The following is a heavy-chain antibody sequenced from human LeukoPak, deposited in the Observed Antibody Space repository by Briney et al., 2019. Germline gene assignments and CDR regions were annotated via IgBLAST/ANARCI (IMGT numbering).Heavy chain of an antibody. J-gene: IGHJ4*02. Sequence: PSETLSLTCTVSGGSISGGGYSWSWIRQHPGKGLEWLGYIYYSGSTYYNPSLKSRVTISVDTSKNQFSLKLSSVTAADTAVYYCAIRGDYYDSSGYYNFDYWGQGTLVTVSS. D-gene: IGHD3-22*01. CDR1: GGSISGGGYS. CDR2: IYYSGST. CDR3: AIRGDYYDSSGYYNFDY. V-gene: IGHV4-31*03.